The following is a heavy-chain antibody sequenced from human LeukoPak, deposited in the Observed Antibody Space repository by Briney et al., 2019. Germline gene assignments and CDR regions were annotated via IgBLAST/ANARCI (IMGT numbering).Heavy chain of an antibody. J-gene: IGHJ3*02. V-gene: IGHV3-21*01. CDR3: ARDDYYDSSGYYSPSAFDI. D-gene: IGHD3-22*01. Sequence: GGSLRLSCAASGFTFSSYSMNWVRQAPGKGLEWVSSISSSSSYIYYADSVKGRFTISRDNAKNPLYLQMNSLRAEDTAVYYCARDDYYDSSGYYSPSAFDIWGQGTMVTVSS. CDR1: GFTFSSYS. CDR2: ISSSSSYI.